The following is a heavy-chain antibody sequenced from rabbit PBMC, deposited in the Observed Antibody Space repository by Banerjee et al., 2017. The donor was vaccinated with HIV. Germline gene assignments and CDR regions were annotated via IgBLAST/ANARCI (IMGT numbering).Heavy chain of an antibody. D-gene: IGHD4-1*01. Sequence: QEQLVESGGGLVQPGGSLKLSCKASGFDFSNRYVMCWVRQAPGKGLEWIACINTSSGNTVYASWAKGRFTISKTSSTTVTLQMTSLTAADTATYFCAKWGSGWEFGLWGPGTLVTVS. CDR3: AKWGSGWEFGL. CDR2: INTSSGNT. V-gene: IGHV1S45*01. J-gene: IGHJ6*01. CDR1: GFDFSNRYV.